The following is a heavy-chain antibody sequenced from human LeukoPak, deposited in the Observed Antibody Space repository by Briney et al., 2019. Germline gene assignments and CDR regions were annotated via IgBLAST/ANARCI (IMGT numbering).Heavy chain of an antibody. CDR2: IRYDGSNK. CDR3: AKIPLSGDIVVVPAASNVDY. Sequence: GGSLRLSCAASGFTFSSYGMHWVRQAPGKGLEWVAFIRYDGSNKYYADSVKGRFTISRDNSKNTLYLQMNSLRAEDTAVYHCAKIPLSGDIVVVPAASNVDYWGQGTLVTVSS. V-gene: IGHV3-30*02. CDR1: GFTFSSYG. J-gene: IGHJ4*02. D-gene: IGHD2-2*01.